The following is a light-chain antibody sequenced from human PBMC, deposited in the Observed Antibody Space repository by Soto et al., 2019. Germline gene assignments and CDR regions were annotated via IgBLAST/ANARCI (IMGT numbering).Light chain of an antibody. Sequence: DIQMTQSPSSLSASVGARVTITCRASQSSSTFLSWYQQVPGKAPTLLIHDASRLQSAVPSRCSGNETGTDSTHTIGCLLPEDFATYYGAQTYPFPRSFSQAAKLEI. CDR3: AQTYPFPRS. CDR1: QSSSTF. J-gene: IGKJ1*01. CDR2: DAS. V-gene: IGKV1-39*01.